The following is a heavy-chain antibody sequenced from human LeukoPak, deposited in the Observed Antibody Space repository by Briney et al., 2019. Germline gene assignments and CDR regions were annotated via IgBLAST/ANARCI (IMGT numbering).Heavy chain of an antibody. J-gene: IGHJ4*02. CDR1: GFTFSSYS. CDR2: ISSRSSTI. Sequence: GGSLRLSCAASGFTFSSYSMNWVRQAPGKGLEWISYISSRSSTIFYADSVKGRFTISRDNAKNSLYLQMNSLRAEDTAVYYCARVDHWNFRAAFDYWGQGTLVTVSS. V-gene: IGHV3-48*01. CDR3: ARVDHWNFRAAFDY. D-gene: IGHD1-7*01.